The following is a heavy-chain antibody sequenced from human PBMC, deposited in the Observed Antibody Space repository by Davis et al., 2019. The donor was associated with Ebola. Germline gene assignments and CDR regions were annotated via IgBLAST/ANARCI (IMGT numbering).Heavy chain of an antibody. Sequence: GESLKISCAASGFTFSSYAMSWVRQAPGKGLEWVSALSGRGGSTYYADSVKGRFTISRDNSKNTLYLQMNSLRAEDTAVYYCAKDHFVVPKGEVDVWGQGTTVTVSS. D-gene: IGHD3-16*01. V-gene: IGHV3-23*01. CDR2: LSGRGGST. CDR3: AKDHFVVPKGEVDV. J-gene: IGHJ6*02. CDR1: GFTFSSYA.